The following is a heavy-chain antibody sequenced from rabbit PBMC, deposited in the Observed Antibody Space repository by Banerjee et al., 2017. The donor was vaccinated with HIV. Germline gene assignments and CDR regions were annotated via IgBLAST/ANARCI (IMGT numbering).Heavy chain of an antibody. CDR1: GIDFSTYG. V-gene: IGHV1S47*01. D-gene: IGHD2-1*01. CDR3: ARSPAYDYGGAADAGPYNL. CDR2: IYPHYGTR. J-gene: IGHJ4*01. Sequence: QEQLVESGGGLVTLGGSLKLSCKASGIDFSTYGISWVRQAPGKGLEWIAYIYPHYGTRDYASWVNGRFTISLDNAQNTVFLRMTSLTAADTATYFCARSPAYDYGGAADAGPYNLWGPGTLVTVS.